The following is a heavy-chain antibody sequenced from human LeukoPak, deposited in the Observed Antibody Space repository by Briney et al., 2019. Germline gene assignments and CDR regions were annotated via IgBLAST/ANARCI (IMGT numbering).Heavy chain of an antibody. CDR1: GFTFSSYA. CDR3: AKNAGGSAYSVLDY. D-gene: IGHD3-22*01. V-gene: IGHV3-23*01. J-gene: IGHJ4*02. CDR2: VGGSDGST. Sequence: GGSLRLSCAASGFTFSSYAMSWVRQAPGKGLEWVSGVGGSDGSTYYADAVKGRFTISRDNSKNTLYLQVNSLRAEDTAVYYCAKNAGGSAYSVLDYWGQGTLVTVSS.